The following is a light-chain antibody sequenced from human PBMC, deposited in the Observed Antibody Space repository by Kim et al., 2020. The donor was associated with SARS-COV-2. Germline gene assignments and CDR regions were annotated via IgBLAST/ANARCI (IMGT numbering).Light chain of an antibody. CDR2: EVS. CDR3: SSYAGSNFNWV. CDR1: SSDVGGYNY. Sequence: QLVTISCTGTSSDVGGYNYVSWYQQHPGKAPKLMIYEVSKRPSGVPDRFSGSKSGNTASLTVSGLQAEDEADYYCSSYAGSNFNWVFGGGTQLTVL. V-gene: IGLV2-8*01. J-gene: IGLJ3*02.